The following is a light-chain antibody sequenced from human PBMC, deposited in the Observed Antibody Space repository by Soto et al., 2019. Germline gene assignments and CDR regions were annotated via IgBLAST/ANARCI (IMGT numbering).Light chain of an antibody. J-gene: IGKJ4*01. CDR3: QQYDNVPLT. V-gene: IGKV1-33*01. CDR2: EAS. Sequence: DIRMTQSPSSLSASVGDRVTMTCQASQDITNDLNWYQQKPGKAPKVLIYEASNLETGVPSRFSGSGSGTDFTFTISSLQPEDIATYFCQQYDNVPLTFGGGTKVEIK. CDR1: QDITND.